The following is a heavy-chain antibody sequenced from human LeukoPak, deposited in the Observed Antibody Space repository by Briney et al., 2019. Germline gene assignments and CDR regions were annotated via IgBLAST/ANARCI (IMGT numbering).Heavy chain of an antibody. Sequence: GGSLRLSCAVSGFAFSNYWMGWVRQAPGKGLEWVANIKKDGSENYYVDSVKGRFTISRDNAKNSLYLQMHSLRAEDTAVYYCARVAYCGGDCSNYLDYWGQGTLVTVSS. V-gene: IGHV3-7*01. CDR2: IKKDGSEN. D-gene: IGHD2-21*02. CDR3: ARVAYCGGDCSNYLDY. CDR1: GFAFSNYW. J-gene: IGHJ4*02.